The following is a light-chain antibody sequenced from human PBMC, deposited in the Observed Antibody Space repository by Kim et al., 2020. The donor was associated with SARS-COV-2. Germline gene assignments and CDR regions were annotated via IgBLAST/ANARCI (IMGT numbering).Light chain of an antibody. V-gene: IGLV3-19*01. Sequence: ALGQTVRVTCQGDSLRSYYASWYQQKPGQAPVLVIYGKNNRPSGIPDRFSGSSSGNTASLTITGAQAEDEADYYCNSRDSSGNHVVFGGGTQLTVL. J-gene: IGLJ2*01. CDR3: NSRDSSGNHVV. CDR2: GKN. CDR1: SLRSYY.